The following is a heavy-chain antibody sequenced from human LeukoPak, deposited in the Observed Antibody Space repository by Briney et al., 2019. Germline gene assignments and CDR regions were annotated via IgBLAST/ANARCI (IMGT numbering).Heavy chain of an antibody. CDR3: ATRGDGLRYFDWLSDY. CDR1: GFTFSSYA. Sequence: PGGSLRLSCAASGFTFSSYAMSWVRQAPGKGLEWVSAISDSGGSTYYADSVKGRFTISRDNSKNTLYLQMNSLRAENTAVYYCATRGDGLRYFDWLSDYWGQGTLVTVSS. CDR2: ISDSGGST. J-gene: IGHJ4*02. D-gene: IGHD3-9*01. V-gene: IGHV3-23*01.